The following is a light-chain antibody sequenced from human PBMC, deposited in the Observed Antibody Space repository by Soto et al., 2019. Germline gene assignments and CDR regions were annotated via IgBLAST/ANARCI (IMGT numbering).Light chain of an antibody. J-gene: IGLJ3*02. Sequence: QYALTQPASVSGSPGQSITISCTGTSSDVGSYNLVSWYQQHPGKAPKLMIYEGSKRPSGVSNRFSGSKSGNTASLTISGLQAEDEADYYCCSYAGSSRNWVFGGGTKLTVL. CDR3: CSYAGSSRNWV. CDR2: EGS. CDR1: SSDVGSYNL. V-gene: IGLV2-23*01.